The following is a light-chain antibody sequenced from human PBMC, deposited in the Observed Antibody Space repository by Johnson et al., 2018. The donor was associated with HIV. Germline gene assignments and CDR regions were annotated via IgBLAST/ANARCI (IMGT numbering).Light chain of an antibody. CDR2: ESN. CDR1: SSNIGKNS. CDR3: GTWDTRLSVLYV. Sequence: QSVLTQPPSVSAAPGQKVTIPCSGSSSNIGKNSVSWYQQLPGTAPKLLIYESNKRPSGIPDRFSGSKSGTSATLGITGLQTGDEAHYYCGTWDTRLSVLYVFGSGTKVTVL. V-gene: IGLV1-51*02. J-gene: IGLJ1*01.